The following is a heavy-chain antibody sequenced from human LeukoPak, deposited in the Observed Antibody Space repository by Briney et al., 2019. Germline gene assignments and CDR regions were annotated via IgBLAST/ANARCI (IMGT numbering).Heavy chain of an antibody. J-gene: IGHJ5*02. D-gene: IGHD3-3*01. V-gene: IGHV4-59*01. CDR3: ARDPGYYDFWSGYSGFDP. CDR1: GGSISSYY. Sequence: SETLSLTCTVSGGSISSYYWSWIRQPPGKGLEWTGYIYYSGSTNYNPSLRSRVTISVDTSKNQFSLKLSSVTAADTAVYYCARDPGYYDFWSGYSGFDPWGQGTLVTVSS. CDR2: IYYSGST.